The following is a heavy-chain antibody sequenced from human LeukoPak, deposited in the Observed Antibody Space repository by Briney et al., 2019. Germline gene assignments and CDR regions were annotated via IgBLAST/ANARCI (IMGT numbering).Heavy chain of an antibody. CDR3: ATPLFPLRYFDWLPPGY. J-gene: IGHJ4*02. CDR2: IYYSGST. CDR1: GVSISSGGYY. Sequence: PSQTLSLTCTVSGVSISSGGYYWRWIRQHPGRGLEWIGYIYYSGSTYYNPSLKSRVTISVDTSKNQFSLKLSSVTAADTAVYYCATPLFPLRYFDWLPPGYWGQGTLVTVSS. V-gene: IGHV4-31*03. D-gene: IGHD3-9*01.